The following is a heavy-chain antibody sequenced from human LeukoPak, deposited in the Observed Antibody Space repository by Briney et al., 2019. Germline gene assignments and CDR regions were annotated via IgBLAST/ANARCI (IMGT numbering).Heavy chain of an antibody. CDR2: IHYSGST. CDR3: ARAPYSGSPNFDY. CDR1: GGSISSGGYY. Sequence: SETLSLTCTVSGGSISSGGYYSSWIRQHPGKGLEWIGYIHYSGSTYYNPSLKSRVTISVDTSKNQFSLKLSSVTAADTAVYYCARAPYSGSPNFDYWGQGTLVTVSS. V-gene: IGHV4-31*03. J-gene: IGHJ4*02. D-gene: IGHD1-26*01.